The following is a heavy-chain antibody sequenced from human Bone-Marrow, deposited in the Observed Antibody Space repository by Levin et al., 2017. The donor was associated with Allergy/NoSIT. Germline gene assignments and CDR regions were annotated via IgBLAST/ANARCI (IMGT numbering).Heavy chain of an antibody. CDR3: AREQVEAFYDSSGYVKFDH. CDR2: FSYPGST. V-gene: IGHV4-39*07. Sequence: SETLSLTCAVSGGSISSRGFYWGWIRQPPGRGLEWIGTFSYPGSTFYNPSLKSRLTISVDTSKNHVSLTPKSVTAADTATYYCAREQVEAFYDSSGYVKFDHWGQGTVVTVSS. D-gene: IGHD3-22*01. J-gene: IGHJ4*02. CDR1: GGSISSRGFY.